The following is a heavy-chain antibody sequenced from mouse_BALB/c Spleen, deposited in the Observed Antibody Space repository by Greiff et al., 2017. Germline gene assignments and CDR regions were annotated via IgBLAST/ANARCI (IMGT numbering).Heavy chain of an antibody. J-gene: IGHJ4*01. Sequence: QVQLQQSGPGLVAPSQSLSITCTVSGFSLTSYGVHWVRQPPGKGLEWLGVIWAGGSTNYNSALMSRLSISKDNSKSQVFLKMNSLQTDDTAMYYCAREGETTATGDYYAMDYWGQGTSVTVSS. CDR3: AREGETTATGDYYAMDY. CDR2: IWAGGST. V-gene: IGHV2-9*02. D-gene: IGHD1-2*01. CDR1: GFSLTSYG.